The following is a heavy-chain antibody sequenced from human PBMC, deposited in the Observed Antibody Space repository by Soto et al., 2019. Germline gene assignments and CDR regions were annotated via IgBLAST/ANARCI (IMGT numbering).Heavy chain of an antibody. V-gene: IGHV6-1*01. Sequence: QTLSLTCAISGDSVSSNSAAWNWTRQSPSRGLEWLGRTYYRSKWYNGYAVSVKSRITISPDTSKNQFSLQLNSVTPEDTAVYYCAREYCSSTSCYVLEGRLIYYYYYGMDVWGQGTTVTVSS. CDR3: AREYCSSTSCYVLEGRLIYYYYYGMDV. J-gene: IGHJ6*02. CDR1: GDSVSSNSAA. CDR2: TYYRSKWYN. D-gene: IGHD2-2*01.